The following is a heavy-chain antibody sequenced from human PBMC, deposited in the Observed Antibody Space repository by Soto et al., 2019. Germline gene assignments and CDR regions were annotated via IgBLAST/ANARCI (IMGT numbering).Heavy chain of an antibody. CDR1: GGSISSGGYY. CDR2: IYYSGST. V-gene: IGHV4-31*03. CDR3: ARENRTDYGDSNLDY. J-gene: IGHJ4*02. Sequence: QVQLQESGPGLVKPSQTLSLTCTVSGGSISSGGYYWSWIRQHPGKGLEWIGYIYYSGSTYYNPSPKGRVTMSGDTSKNQCSLKLSSVTAADTAVYYCARENRTDYGDSNLDYWGQGTLVTVSS. D-gene: IGHD4-17*01.